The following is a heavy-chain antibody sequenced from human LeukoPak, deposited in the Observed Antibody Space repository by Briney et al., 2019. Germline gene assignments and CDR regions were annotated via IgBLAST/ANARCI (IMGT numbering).Heavy chain of an antibody. J-gene: IGHJ4*02. V-gene: IGHV1-24*01. Sequence: ASVKVSCKVSGYTLTALSMHWVRQAPGKGLEWRGGFDPEDGETIYAQKFQGRVTMTEDTSTDTAYMELSSLRSEDTAVYYCATDLGNYYGSGSYGGTNYWGQGTLVTVSS. CDR1: GYTLTALS. D-gene: IGHD3-10*01. CDR3: ATDLGNYYGSGSYGGTNY. CDR2: FDPEDGET.